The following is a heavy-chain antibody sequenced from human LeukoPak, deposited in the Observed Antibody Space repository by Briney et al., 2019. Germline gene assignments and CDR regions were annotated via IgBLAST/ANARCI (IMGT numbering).Heavy chain of an antibody. V-gene: IGHV3-23*01. Sequence: GGSLRLSCAASGFTFSNYAMSWVRQAPGKGLEWVSVISGSVGRTYYADSVKGRFTISRDNSKNTLNLQMNSLRAEDTAVYYCAKDRLLNCRGDCYIFDYWGQGTLVTVSS. D-gene: IGHD2-21*02. CDR1: GFTFSNYA. CDR3: AKDRLLNCRGDCYIFDY. CDR2: ISGSVGRT. J-gene: IGHJ4*02.